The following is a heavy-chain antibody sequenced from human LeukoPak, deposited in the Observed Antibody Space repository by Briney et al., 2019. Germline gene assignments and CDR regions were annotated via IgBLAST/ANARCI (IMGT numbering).Heavy chain of an antibody. J-gene: IGHJ3*02. V-gene: IGHV3-23*01. CDR3: ARKGNGALDI. D-gene: IGHD1-1*01. Sequence: QSGGSLRLSCAASGFTVSSNYMSWVRQAPGKGLEWVSDISDTGGSTNYVGSAKGRFTISRDNSKNTLHLHMNSLRVEDTAVYYCARKGNGALDIWGQGTMVTVSS. CDR2: ISDTGGST. CDR1: GFTVSSNY.